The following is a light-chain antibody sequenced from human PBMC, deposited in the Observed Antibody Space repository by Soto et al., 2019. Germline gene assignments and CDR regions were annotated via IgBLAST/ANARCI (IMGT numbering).Light chain of an antibody. V-gene: IGLV2-8*01. CDR3: SSYAGSNNFVV. CDR2: EVN. J-gene: IGLJ2*01. CDR1: SSDVGGYNY. Sequence: QSVLTQPPSASGSPGQSVTISCIGTSSDVGGYNYVSWYQQHPGKAPKLMIYEVNKRPSGVPDRFSGSKSGNTASLTVSGLQAEDEADYYCSSYAGSNNFVVFGGGTKVTVL.